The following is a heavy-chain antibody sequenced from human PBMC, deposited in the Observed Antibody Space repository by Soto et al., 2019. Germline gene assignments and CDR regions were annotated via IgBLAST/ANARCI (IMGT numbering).Heavy chain of an antibody. D-gene: IGHD3-22*01. V-gene: IGHV1-69*01. J-gene: IGHJ5*02. CDR1: GGTFSSYA. CDR3: ARDDSSGYYHNWFDP. Sequence: QVQLVHSGAEVKKPGSSVKVSCKASGGTFSSYAISWVRQAPGQGLEWMGGIIPIFGTANYAQKFQGRVTITADESTSTDYMELSRLRSEDTAVYYCARDDSSGYYHNWFDPWGQGTLVTVSS. CDR2: IIPIFGTA.